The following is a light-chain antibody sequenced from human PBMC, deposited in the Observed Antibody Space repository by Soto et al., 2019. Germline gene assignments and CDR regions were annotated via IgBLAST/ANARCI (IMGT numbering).Light chain of an antibody. CDR3: QQYYSTPPIT. J-gene: IGKJ5*01. CDR1: QSVLYSSNNKNY. V-gene: IGKV4-1*01. CDR2: WAS. Sequence: DIVMTQSPDSLAVSLGERATINCKSSQSVLYSSNNKNYLAWYQQKPGQPPKLLMYWASTRESGVPDRFSGSGSATDFTLTISSLQAEDVAVYYCQQYYSTPPITFGQGTRLEIK.